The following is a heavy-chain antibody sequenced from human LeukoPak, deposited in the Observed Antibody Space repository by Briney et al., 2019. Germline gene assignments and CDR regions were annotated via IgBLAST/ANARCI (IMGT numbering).Heavy chain of an antibody. CDR1: GYSFTSYW. D-gene: IGHD6-19*01. V-gene: IGHV5-51*01. Sequence: GESLKISCQGSGYSFTSYWIGWVRQVPGKGLEWMGIIHPGHSDPTYTPSFQGQVTISADKSISTTYLQWSSLKTSDIAIYYCARSVAATGLDYWGQGTLVTVSS. CDR2: IHPGHSDP. CDR3: ARSVAATGLDY. J-gene: IGHJ4*02.